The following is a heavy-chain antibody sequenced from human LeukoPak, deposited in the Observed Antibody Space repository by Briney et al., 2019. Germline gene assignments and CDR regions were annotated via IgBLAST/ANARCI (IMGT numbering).Heavy chain of an antibody. D-gene: IGHD3-3*01. Sequence: GGSLRLSCAASGFTFSSYAMHWVRQAQGKGWGWGAVISYDGSNKYYADSVKGRFTISRDNSKNTLYLQMNSLRAEDTAVYYCARSITIFGVGWTGFDYWGQGTLVTVSS. V-gene: IGHV3-30-3*01. J-gene: IGHJ4*02. CDR1: GFTFSSYA. CDR2: ISYDGSNK. CDR3: ARSITIFGVGWTGFDY.